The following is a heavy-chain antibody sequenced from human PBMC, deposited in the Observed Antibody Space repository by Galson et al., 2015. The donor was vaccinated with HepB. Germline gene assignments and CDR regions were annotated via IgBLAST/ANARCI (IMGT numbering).Heavy chain of an antibody. J-gene: IGHJ4*02. CDR1: TFSSYA. CDR3: ARGWGGSGSSGGY. D-gene: IGHD3-10*01. V-gene: IGHV1-8*02. Sequence: TFSSYAISWVRQATGQWLEWMGWMNPNSGNTGYAQKFQGRVTMTRNTSISTAYMELSSLRSEDTAVYYCARGWGGSGSSGGYWGQGTLVTVSS. CDR2: MNPNSGNT.